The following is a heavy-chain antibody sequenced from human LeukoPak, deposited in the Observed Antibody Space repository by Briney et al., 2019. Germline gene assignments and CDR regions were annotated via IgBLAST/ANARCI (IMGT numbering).Heavy chain of an antibody. CDR2: ISSSSSYI. D-gene: IGHD1-26*01. CDR3: ARDPSSGSYYVGFFYYYYMDV. CDR1: GFTFSSYS. J-gene: IGHJ6*03. V-gene: IGHV3-21*01. Sequence: PGGSLRLSCAASGFTFSSYSMNWVRQAPGKGLEWVSSISSSSSYIYYADSVKGRFTISRDNGKNSLYLQMNSLRAEDTAVYYCARDPSSGSYYVGFFYYYYMDVWGKGTTVTVSS.